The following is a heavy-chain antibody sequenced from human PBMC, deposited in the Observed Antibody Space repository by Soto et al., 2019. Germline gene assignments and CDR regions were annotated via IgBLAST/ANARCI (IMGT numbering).Heavy chain of an antibody. CDR1: GFTFSSYA. J-gene: IGHJ4*02. Sequence: GGSLRLSCAASGFTFSSYAMSWVRQAPGKGLEWVSAISGSGGSTYYADSVKGRFTISRDNSKNTLYLQMNSLRAEDTAVYYCAKVNYGGNSPGWCDYWGQGTLVTVSS. V-gene: IGHV3-23*01. CDR3: AKVNYGGNSPGWCDY. D-gene: IGHD4-17*01. CDR2: ISGSGGST.